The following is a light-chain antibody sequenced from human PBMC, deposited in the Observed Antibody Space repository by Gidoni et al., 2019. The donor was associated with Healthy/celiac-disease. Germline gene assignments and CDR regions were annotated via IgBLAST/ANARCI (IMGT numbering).Light chain of an antibody. CDR3: QQYGT. Sequence: DIQMTQSPSTLSASVGDRVTITCRASQSISSWLAWYQQKPGKAPKLLIYKASSLESGVPSRFSGSGSGTEFTLTISSLQPDDFATYYCQQYGTFGGGTKVESK. CDR1: QSISSW. J-gene: IGKJ4*01. CDR2: KAS. V-gene: IGKV1-5*03.